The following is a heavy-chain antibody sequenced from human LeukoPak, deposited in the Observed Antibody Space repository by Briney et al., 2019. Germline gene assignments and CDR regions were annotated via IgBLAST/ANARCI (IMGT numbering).Heavy chain of an antibody. CDR2: IFYSGST. V-gene: IGHV4-39*07. CDR1: GGSISTSSYY. CDR3: ARGGIAARTGFKY. J-gene: IGHJ4*02. Sequence: SETLSLTCTVSGGSISTSSYYWGWVRQPPGKGLEWIGNIFYSGSTYYSPSLKSRVTISLDTSRNQFSLKLSSVTAADTAVYYCARGGIAARTGFKYWGQGTLVTVSS. D-gene: IGHD6-6*01.